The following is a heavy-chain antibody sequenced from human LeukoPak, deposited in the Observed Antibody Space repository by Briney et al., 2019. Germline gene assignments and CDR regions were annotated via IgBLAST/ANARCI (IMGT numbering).Heavy chain of an antibody. D-gene: IGHD3-3*01. CDR3: ARVTWSGYYHYAFDI. J-gene: IGHJ3*02. CDR1: GFTVSSNY. Sequence: GGSLRLSCAASGFTVSSNYMSWVRQAPGKGLEWVSVIYSGGSTYYADSVKGRFTISRDNFKNTLYLQMNSLRAEDTAVYYCARVTWSGYYHYAFDIWGQGTMVTVSS. CDR2: IYSGGST. V-gene: IGHV3-66*02.